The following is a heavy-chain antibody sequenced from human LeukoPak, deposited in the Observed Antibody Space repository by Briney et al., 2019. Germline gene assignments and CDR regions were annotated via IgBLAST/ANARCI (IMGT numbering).Heavy chain of an antibody. CDR3: ARYCSGGSCSTFDY. CDR1: VGSISSVDYY. J-gene: IGHJ4*02. Sequence: PSETLSLTCTVSVGSISSVDYYWSWIRQPPGKGLEWIGYIYYSGSTYYNPSLKSRVTISVDTSKNQFSLKLSSVTAADTAVYYCARYCSGGSCSTFDYWGQGTLVTVSS. D-gene: IGHD2-15*01. CDR2: IYYSGST. V-gene: IGHV4-30-4*01.